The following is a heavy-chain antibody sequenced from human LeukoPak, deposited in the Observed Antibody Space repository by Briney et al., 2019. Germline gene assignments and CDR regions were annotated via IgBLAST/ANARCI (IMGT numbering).Heavy chain of an antibody. CDR3: AGGYCSSTSCSEDWFDP. CDR1: GYTFTSYG. D-gene: IGHD2-2*01. Sequence: GASVRVSCKPSGYTFTSYGISWVRQAPGQGLEWMGWISAYNGNTNYAQKLQGRVTMTTDTSTSTDYMELRSLRSDDTAVYYCAGGYCSSTSCSEDWFDPWGQGTLVTVSS. CDR2: ISAYNGNT. V-gene: IGHV1-18*01. J-gene: IGHJ5*02.